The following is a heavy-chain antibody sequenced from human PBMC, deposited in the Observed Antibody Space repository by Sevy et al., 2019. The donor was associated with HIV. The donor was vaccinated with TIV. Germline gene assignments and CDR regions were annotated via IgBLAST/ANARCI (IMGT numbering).Heavy chain of an antibody. V-gene: IGHV3-53*01. Sequence: GGCLRLSCAASGFTVSSNYMSWVRQAPGKGLEWVSVIYSGGSTYYADSVKGRFTISRDNSKNTLYLQMNSLRAEDTAVYYCATSTLTTVTVDAFDIWGQGTMVTVSS. D-gene: IGHD4-17*01. CDR2: IYSGGST. CDR3: ATSTLTTVTVDAFDI. CDR1: GFTVSSNY. J-gene: IGHJ3*02.